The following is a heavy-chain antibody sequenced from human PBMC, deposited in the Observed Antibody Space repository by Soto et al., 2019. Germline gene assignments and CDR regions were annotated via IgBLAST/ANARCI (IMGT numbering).Heavy chain of an antibody. J-gene: IGHJ3*02. V-gene: IGHV3-23*01. Sequence: GGSLRLSCAASGFTFSSYAMSWVRQAPGKGLEWVSAISGSGGSTYYADSVKGRFTISRDNSKNTLYLQMNSLRAEETAVYYCAKGRGYCSGGSCWAFDIWGQGTMVTVSS. CDR1: GFTFSSYA. D-gene: IGHD2-15*01. CDR3: AKGRGYCSGGSCWAFDI. CDR2: ISGSGGST.